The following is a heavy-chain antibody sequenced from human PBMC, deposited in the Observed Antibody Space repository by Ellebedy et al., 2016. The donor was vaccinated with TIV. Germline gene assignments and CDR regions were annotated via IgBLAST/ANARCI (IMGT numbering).Heavy chain of an antibody. CDR3: ARLAPEGSVSH. V-gene: IGHV4-39*01. CDR1: GGSISSTCCN. Sequence: SETLSLXCTVSGGSISSTCCNWGWIRQPPGKGLEWIGSIYYSGITYYSPSLKSRVTISVDTSKNQFSLKLSSMTAADTAVYYCARLAPEGSVSHWGQGTLVTVSS. J-gene: IGHJ4*02. CDR2: IYYSGIT. D-gene: IGHD5/OR15-5a*01.